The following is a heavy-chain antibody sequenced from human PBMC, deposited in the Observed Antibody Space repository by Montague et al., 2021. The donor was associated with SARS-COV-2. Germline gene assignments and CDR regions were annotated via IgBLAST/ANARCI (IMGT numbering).Heavy chain of an antibody. CDR3: ARHVDPCGGSCRNWYFDL. J-gene: IGHJ2*01. V-gene: IGHV4-39*01. D-gene: IGHD2-15*01. CDR2: ISYSGST. CDR1: GGSISSNLFY. Sequence: SETLSLTCTVSGGSISSNLFYWGWIRQLPGKGLEWIGSISYSGSTYYXPSLKSRVTLSVDTSRNQFSLKLISLTAADTAMYYCARHVDPCGGSCRNWYFDLWGRATLVTVSS.